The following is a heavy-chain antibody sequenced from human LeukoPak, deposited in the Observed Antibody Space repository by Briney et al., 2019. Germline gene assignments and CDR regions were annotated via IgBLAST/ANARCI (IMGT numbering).Heavy chain of an antibody. CDR1: GGTFSSYA. V-gene: IGHV1-24*01. J-gene: IGHJ4*02. Sequence: ASVKVSCKASGGTFSSYAISWVRQAPGKGLEWMGGFDPEDGETIYAQKFQGRVTMTEDTSTDTAYMELSSLRSEDTAVYYCATERHYGGFDYWGQGTLVTVSS. D-gene: IGHD4-23*01. CDR2: FDPEDGET. CDR3: ATERHYGGFDY.